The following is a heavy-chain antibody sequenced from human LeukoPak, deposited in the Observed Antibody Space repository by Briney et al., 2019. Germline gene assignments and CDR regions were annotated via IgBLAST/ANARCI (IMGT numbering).Heavy chain of an antibody. J-gene: IGHJ4*02. V-gene: IGHV3-48*03. CDR2: ISSSGSTI. Sequence: PGGSLRLSCAASGFTFSSYEMNWVRQAPGKGLEWVSYISSSGSTIYYADSVKGRFTISRDNAKNSLYLQMNSLRAEDTAVYYCAKLVVTTPFDYWGQGTLVTVSS. CDR3: AKLVVTTPFDY. CDR1: GFTFSSYE. D-gene: IGHD2-21*02.